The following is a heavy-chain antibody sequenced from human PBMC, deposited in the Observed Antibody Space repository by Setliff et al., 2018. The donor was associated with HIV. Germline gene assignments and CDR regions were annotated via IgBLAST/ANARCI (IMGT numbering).Heavy chain of an antibody. D-gene: IGHD6-19*01. CDR2: IYASGGA. J-gene: IGHJ4*02. Sequence: PSETLSLTCIVSGVSGGSMFTPNSYWSWIRKPAGKGLEWIGHIYASGGANVNPSFRSRVTMSDDTSKNQFSLTLTSVTAADTAIYFCARVHSSGWGEDYWGQGTLVTVSS. V-gene: IGHV4-4*07. CDR1: GVSGGSMFTPNSY. CDR3: ARVHSSGWGEDY.